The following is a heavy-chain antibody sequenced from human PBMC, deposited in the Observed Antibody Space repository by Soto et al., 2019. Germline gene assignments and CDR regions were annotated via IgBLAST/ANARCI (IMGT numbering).Heavy chain of an antibody. CDR1: GYTFTSYD. D-gene: IGHD2-8*01. CDR3: ARSAYGPTGVCNFGDFDY. CDR2: MKPNSGNT. V-gene: IGHV1-8*02. Sequence: QVQLVQSGAEVKKPGASVKISCKASGYTFTSYDINWVRQAAGQGLEWMGWMKPNSGNTGYAQKFQGRVTMTRDTXTXTXXMELSGLRSETTAVYYCARSAYGPTGVCNFGDFDYWGQGTLVTVSS. J-gene: IGHJ4*02.